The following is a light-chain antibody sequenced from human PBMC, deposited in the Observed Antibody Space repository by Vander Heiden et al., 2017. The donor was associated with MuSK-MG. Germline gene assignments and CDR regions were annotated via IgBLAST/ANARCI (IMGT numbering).Light chain of an antibody. CDR2: DAS. J-gene: IGKJ2*01. CDR1: QDISNY. CDR3: QQDDNLPYT. V-gene: IGKV1-33*01. Sequence: DIQMTKSPSSLSASVGDRVTITCQASQDISNYLNWYQQKPGKAPKLLIYDASNLETGVPSRFSGSGSGTDFTFTISSLQPEDIATYYCQQDDNLPYTFGPGTKLEIK.